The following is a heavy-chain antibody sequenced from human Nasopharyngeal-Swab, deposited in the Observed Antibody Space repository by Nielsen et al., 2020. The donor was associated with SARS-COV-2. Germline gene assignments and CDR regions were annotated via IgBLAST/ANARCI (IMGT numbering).Heavy chain of an antibody. J-gene: IGHJ4*02. CDR1: GFTFSSYS. V-gene: IGHV3-21*01. Sequence: GRSLRLSCAASGFTFSSYSMNWVRQAPGKGLEWVSSISSSSSYIYYADSVKGRFTISRDNAKNSLYLQMNSLRAEDTAVYYCASDYGGNQPIFDYWGQGTLVTVSS. CDR3: ASDYGGNQPIFDY. CDR2: ISSSSSYI. D-gene: IGHD4-23*01.